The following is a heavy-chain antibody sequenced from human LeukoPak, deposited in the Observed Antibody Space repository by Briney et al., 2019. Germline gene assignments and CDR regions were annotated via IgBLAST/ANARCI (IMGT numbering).Heavy chain of an antibody. CDR2: ISYSGTT. V-gene: IGHV4-59*01. J-gene: IGHJ6*02. CDR1: SGSLSGYY. CDR3: ARDQWLNYYYYGMDV. Sequence: SETLSLTCTVSSGSLSGYYWSWIRQPPGKRLEWIAFISYSGTTISNPSLESRVTTSVDTSKNQISLKLTSVTAADTAVYYCARDQWLNYYYYGMDVWGQGTTVTVSS. D-gene: IGHD6-19*01.